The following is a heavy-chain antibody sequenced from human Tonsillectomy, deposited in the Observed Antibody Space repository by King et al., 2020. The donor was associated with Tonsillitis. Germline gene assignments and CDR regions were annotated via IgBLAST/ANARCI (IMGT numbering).Heavy chain of an antibody. CDR2: ISYDGSNK. Sequence: QLVQSGGAVVQPGRSLRLSCAASGFTFSSYDMYWVRQAPGKGLEWVAVISYDGSNKYYADSVTGRFTISRDNSKNKVYLQMNSLRAEDTAVYYCARDRDGYIFDYWGQGTLVTVSS. V-gene: IGHV3-33*05. D-gene: IGHD5-24*01. CDR3: ARDRDGYIFDY. J-gene: IGHJ4*02. CDR1: GFTFSSYD.